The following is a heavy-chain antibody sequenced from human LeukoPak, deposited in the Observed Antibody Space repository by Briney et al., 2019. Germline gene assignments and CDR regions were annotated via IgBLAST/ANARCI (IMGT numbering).Heavy chain of an antibody. D-gene: IGHD7-27*01. CDR1: GGSISSGSYY. CDR3: AREKGSNWGYYFDY. CDR2: IYTSGST. J-gene: IGHJ4*02. Sequence: SQTLSLTCTVSGGSISSGSYYWSWIRQPAGKGLEWIGRIYTSGSTNYNPSLKSRVTISVDTSKNQFSLKLSSVTAADTAVYYCAREKGSNWGYYFDYWGQGTLVTVPS. V-gene: IGHV4-61*02.